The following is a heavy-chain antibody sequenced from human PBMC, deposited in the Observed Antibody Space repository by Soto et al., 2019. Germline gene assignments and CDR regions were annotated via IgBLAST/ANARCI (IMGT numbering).Heavy chain of an antibody. CDR3: AKDLNNVVVPAAIEYYYYYMDV. Sequence: GVLRLSCAASGFTFSSYAMSWVRQAPGKGLEWVSAISGSGGSTYYADSVKGRFTISRDNSKNTLYLQMNSLRAEDTAVYYCAKDLNNVVVPAAIEYYYYYMDVWGKGTTVTVSS. D-gene: IGHD2-2*01. J-gene: IGHJ6*03. V-gene: IGHV3-23*01. CDR1: GFTFSSYA. CDR2: ISGSGGST.